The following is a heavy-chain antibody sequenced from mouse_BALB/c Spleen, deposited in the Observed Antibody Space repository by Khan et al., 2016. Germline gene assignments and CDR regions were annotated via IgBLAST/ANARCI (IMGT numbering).Heavy chain of an antibody. CDR1: GYTFSNYW. CDR3: ARAWYSMDY. V-gene: IGHV1-9*01. J-gene: IGHJ4*01. CDR2: ILPGSGYS. Sequence: QVQLQQSGAELMKPGASVKISCKATGYTFSNYWIEWVKQRPGHGLEWIGDILPGSGYSNSNENFKGKAKFTADASSNTAYMQIISLTSEDSAVYFCARAWYSMDYWGQGTSVTVSS.